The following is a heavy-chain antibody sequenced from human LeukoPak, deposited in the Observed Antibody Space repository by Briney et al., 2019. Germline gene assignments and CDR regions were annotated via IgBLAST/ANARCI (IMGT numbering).Heavy chain of an antibody. CDR2: ISSSGSTI. V-gene: IGHV3-48*03. J-gene: IGHJ4*02. CDR1: GFTFSSYE. CDR3: AKASAMIVVVSKHFDY. D-gene: IGHD3-22*01. Sequence: GGSLRLSCAASGFTFSSYEMNWVRQAPGKGLEWVSYISSSGSTIYYADSVKGRFTISRDNSKNTLYLQMNSLRAEDTAVYYCAKASAMIVVVSKHFDYWGQGTLVTVSS.